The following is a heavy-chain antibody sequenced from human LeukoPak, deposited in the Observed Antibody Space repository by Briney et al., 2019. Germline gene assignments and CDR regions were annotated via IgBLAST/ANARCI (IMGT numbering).Heavy chain of an antibody. V-gene: IGHV3-23*01. Sequence: PAGSLRLSCAASGFSLSSYCMSWVRQAPGKGLEWVGAISGSGGTTYYADSVKGRSTTSRDTSNQTPYLQMNSLSAAPTAVYYWAKEALSTDDYYYMDVWGKGTPVTVSS. D-gene: IGHD2-8*02. CDR2: ISGSGGTT. CDR3: AKEALSTDDYYYMDV. CDR1: GFSLSSYC. J-gene: IGHJ6*03.